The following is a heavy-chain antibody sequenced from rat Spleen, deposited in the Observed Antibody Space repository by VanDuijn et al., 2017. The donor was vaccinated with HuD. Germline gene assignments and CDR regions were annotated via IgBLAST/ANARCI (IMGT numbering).Heavy chain of an antibody. J-gene: IGHJ1*01. CDR1: GYSITSNY. CDR2: ISYSGST. D-gene: IGHD5-1*01. CDR3: ARSLTGSPYWYFDF. V-gene: IGHV3-1*01. Sequence: EVQLQESGPGLVKPSQSLSLTCSVTGYSITSNYWGWIRKFPGNKMEWMGYISYSGSTSYNPSLKSRISITRDTSKNQFFLQLNSVTTEDTATYYCARSLTGSPYWYFDFWGPGTMVTVSS.